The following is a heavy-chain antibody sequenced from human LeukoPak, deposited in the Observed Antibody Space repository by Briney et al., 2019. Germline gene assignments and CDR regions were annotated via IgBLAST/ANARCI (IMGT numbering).Heavy chain of an antibody. J-gene: IGHJ4*02. D-gene: IGHD3-22*01. CDR2: IYYSGST. V-gene: IGHV4-59*01. CDR1: GGSIGSYY. Sequence: SETLSLTCTVSGGSIGSYYWSWIRQPPGKGLEWIGHIYYSGSTDYNPSLRSRVTISVDTSKNQFSLRPSSVTAADTAVYYCARDRSDGSGYYGYYFDYWGQGTLVSVSS. CDR3: ARDRSDGSGYYGYYFDY.